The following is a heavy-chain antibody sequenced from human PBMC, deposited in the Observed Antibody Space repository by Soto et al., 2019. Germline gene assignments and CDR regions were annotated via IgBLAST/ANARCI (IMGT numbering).Heavy chain of an antibody. CDR3: ARDRGSSSRFDY. D-gene: IGHD6-6*01. CDR2: ISYDGSNK. Sequence: PGGSLRLSCAASGFTFSSYAMHWVRQAPGKGLEWVAVISYDGSNKYYADSVKGRFTISRDNSKNTLYLQMNSLRAEDTAVYYCARDRGSSSRFDYWGQGTLVTVSS. J-gene: IGHJ4*02. CDR1: GFTFSSYA. V-gene: IGHV3-30-3*01.